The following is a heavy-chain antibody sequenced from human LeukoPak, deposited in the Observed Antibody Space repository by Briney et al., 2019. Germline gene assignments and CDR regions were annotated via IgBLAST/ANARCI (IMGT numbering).Heavy chain of an antibody. J-gene: IGHJ6*02. CDR3: AREGQ. CDR1: GYIFTGYH. CDR2: INPNSGVT. Sequence: GASVKVSCKASGYIFTGYHIHWVRQAPGQGLEWMGWINPNSGVTNYAQEFQGRVTMTRDTSISTAYMELSRLRSDDTAVYYCAREGQWGQGTTVTVSS. V-gene: IGHV1-2*02.